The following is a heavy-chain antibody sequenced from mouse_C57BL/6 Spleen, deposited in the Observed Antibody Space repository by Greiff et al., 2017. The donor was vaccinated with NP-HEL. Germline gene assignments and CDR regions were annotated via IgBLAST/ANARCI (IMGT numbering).Heavy chain of an antibody. D-gene: IGHD4-1*01. CDR3: ASPANWDGGFAY. CDR2: IWGVGGT. V-gene: IGHV2-6*01. Sequence: VQLVESGPGLVAPSPSLSITCTVSGFSLTSYGVAWVRQSPGKGLAWLGVIWGVGGTHSNSALKSSLSISKDNSKSQVFLKMNSLQTDDTAMYYWASPANWDGGFAYWGQGTLVTVSA. J-gene: IGHJ3*01. CDR1: GFSLTSYG.